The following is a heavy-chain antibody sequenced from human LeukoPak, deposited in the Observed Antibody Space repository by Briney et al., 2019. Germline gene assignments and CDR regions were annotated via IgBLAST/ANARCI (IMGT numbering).Heavy chain of an antibody. CDR2: MNPNSGNT. V-gene: IGHV1-8*01. CDR3: ARNLWYGSGDPFDY. D-gene: IGHD3-10*01. CDR1: GYTFTSYD. J-gene: IGHJ4*02. Sequence: GASVKVSCKASGYTFTSYDINWVRQATGQGLEWMGWMNPNSGNTGYAQKFQGRVTMTRNTSISTAYMELSSLRSEDTAVYYCARNLWYGSGDPFDYWGQGTLVTVSS.